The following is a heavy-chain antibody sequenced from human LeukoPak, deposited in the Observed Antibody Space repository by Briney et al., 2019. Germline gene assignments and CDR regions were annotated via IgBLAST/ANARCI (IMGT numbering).Heavy chain of an antibody. CDR3: AREDFNDYYFDY. Sequence: PGRSLRLSCADSGLTFRSYWMHWVRQAPGKGLVWVSRSNSDGSSTTYADSVNGRFTVSRDNAKNTLYLQMNSLRAEDTAVYYCAREDFNDYYFDYWGQRTLVTVSS. D-gene: IGHD2-21*02. J-gene: IGHJ4*02. CDR1: GLTFRSYW. V-gene: IGHV3-74*01. CDR2: SNSDGSST.